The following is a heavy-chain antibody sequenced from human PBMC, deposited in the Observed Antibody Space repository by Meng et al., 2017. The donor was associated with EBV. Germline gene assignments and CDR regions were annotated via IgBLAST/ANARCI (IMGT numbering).Heavy chain of an antibody. CDR3: ASESGRGYTPDY. J-gene: IGHJ4*02. CDR1: VGPVRDLA. V-gene: IGHV1-69*01. D-gene: IGHD3-10*01. CDR2: FLPRLVAP. Sequence: VQWVRSAVGGKKPGFSVNVSCKTSVGPVRDLAIIWGRQAPGQGLEWLGGFLPRLVAPNYAQKFHGRVKITADESTSTHYMDLSSLRSEDTAIYYCASESGRGYTPDYWGQGTLVTVSS.